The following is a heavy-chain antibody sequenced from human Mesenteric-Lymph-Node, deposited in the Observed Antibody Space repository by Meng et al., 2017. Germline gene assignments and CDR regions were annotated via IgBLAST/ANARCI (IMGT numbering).Heavy chain of an antibody. V-gene: IGHV1-46*01. D-gene: IGHD7-27*01. CDR3: AKNWDLRV. CDR2: INPGGGNT. J-gene: IGHJ4*02. Sequence: ASVKVSCKASGYTFTSYDINWVRQATGQGLEWMGLINPGGGNTDYAQKFQGRVTMTRDTSTSTVYMELSSLRSEDTAVYYCAKNWDLRVWGQGTLVTVSS. CDR1: GYTFTSYD.